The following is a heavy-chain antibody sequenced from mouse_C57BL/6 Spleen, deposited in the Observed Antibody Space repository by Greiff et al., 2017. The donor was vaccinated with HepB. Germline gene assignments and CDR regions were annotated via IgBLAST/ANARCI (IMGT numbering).Heavy chain of an antibody. D-gene: IGHD1-1*01. CDR1: GFTFSDYY. Sequence: EVKLVESEGGLVQPGSSMKLSCTASGFTFSDYYMAWVRQVPEKGLEWVANINYDGSSTYYLDSLKSRFIISRDNAKNILYLQMSSLKSEDTATYYCARDNYYGSSLYAMDYLGQGTSVTVSS. CDR3: ARDNYYGSSLYAMDY. CDR2: INYDGSST. J-gene: IGHJ4*01. V-gene: IGHV5-16*01.